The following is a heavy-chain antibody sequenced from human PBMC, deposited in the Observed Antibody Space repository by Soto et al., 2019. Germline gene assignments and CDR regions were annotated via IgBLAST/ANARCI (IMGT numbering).Heavy chain of an antibody. V-gene: IGHV4-59*01. D-gene: IGHD3-10*01. CDR2: IYYSGST. J-gene: IGHJ4*02. CDR3: ARERPRVLGSGSYSIDY. CDR1: GASISSYY. Sequence: SETLSLTCTVSGASISSYYWSWIRQPPGKGLEWIGYIYYSGSTNYNPSLKSRVTISVDTSKNQFSLKLSSVTAADTAVYYCARERPRVLGSGSYSIDYWGQGTLVTVSS.